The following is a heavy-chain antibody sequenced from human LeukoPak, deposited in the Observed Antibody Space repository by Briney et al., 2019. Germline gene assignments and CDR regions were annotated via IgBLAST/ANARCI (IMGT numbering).Heavy chain of an antibody. CDR1: GYTFTSYG. J-gene: IGHJ5*02. D-gene: IGHD6-6*01. Sequence: ALVKVSCKASGYTFTSYGISWVRQAPGQGLEWMGWISAYNGNTNYAQKLQGRVTMTTDTSTSTAYMELRSLRSDDTAVYYCARLSTIAARFNWFDPWGQGTLVTVSS. CDR3: ARLSTIAARFNWFDP. V-gene: IGHV1-18*01. CDR2: ISAYNGNT.